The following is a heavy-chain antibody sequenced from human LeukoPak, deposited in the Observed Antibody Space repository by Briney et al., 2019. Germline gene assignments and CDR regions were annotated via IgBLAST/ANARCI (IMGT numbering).Heavy chain of an antibody. CDR3: ARDVNWGNSRWSGAFDI. V-gene: IGHV3-21*05. J-gene: IGHJ3*02. CDR2: IALSSGII. CDR1: GFTFSNYN. D-gene: IGHD7-27*01. Sequence: GGSLRLSRAASGFTFSNYNMNWVRRAPGKGLEWISYIALSSGIIYYADSVKGRLTISRDNAKNSLYLQMNSLRAEDTAVYYCARDVNWGNSRWSGAFDIWGQGTMVTVSS.